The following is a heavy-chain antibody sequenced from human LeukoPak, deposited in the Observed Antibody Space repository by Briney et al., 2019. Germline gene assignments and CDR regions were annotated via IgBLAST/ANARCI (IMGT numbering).Heavy chain of an antibody. Sequence: GGSLRLSCVASGFTFSNYWMSWVRQAPGKGLEWVANIKQDGSEKYYVDSVKGRFTISRDNAKNSLYLQMNSLRAEDTAVYYCARVREPQWLDYFDFWGQGTLVTVSS. CDR2: IKQDGSEK. CDR1: GFTFSNYW. D-gene: IGHD6-19*01. CDR3: ARVREPQWLDYFDF. V-gene: IGHV3-7*05. J-gene: IGHJ4*02.